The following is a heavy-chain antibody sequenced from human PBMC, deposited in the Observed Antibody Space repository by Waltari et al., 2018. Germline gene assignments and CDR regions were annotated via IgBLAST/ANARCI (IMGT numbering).Heavy chain of an antibody. CDR3: TRERSVTGKGNLDY. CDR2: ISSGGSNI. J-gene: IGHJ4*02. CDR1: GFTFSSYD. Sequence: EVQLVESGGGLVQTGGSLRLPCAASGFTFSSYDMNWVRQAPGKGLEWVSYISSGGSNIFYAESVKGRFTISRDNAKNSLYLQMNSLRVEDTAVYYCTRERSVTGKGNLDYWGQGTLVTVSS. D-gene: IGHD3-10*01. V-gene: IGHV3-48*03.